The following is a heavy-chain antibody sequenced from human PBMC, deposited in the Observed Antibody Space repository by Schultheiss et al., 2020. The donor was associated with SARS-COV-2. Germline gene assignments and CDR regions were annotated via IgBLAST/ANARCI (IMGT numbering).Heavy chain of an antibody. CDR2: ISNADHT. CDR1: GFTFSSYG. J-gene: IGHJ4*02. D-gene: IGHD3-22*01. Sequence: GESLKISCAASGFTFSSYGMHWVRQAPGKGLEYVSAISNADHTYYADSVRGRFTISRDNSKNTVYLQMSSLRAEDTAVYHCVRHADYFDSSGYLYWGQGTLVTVSS. V-gene: IGHV3-64D*09. CDR3: VRHADYFDSSGYLY.